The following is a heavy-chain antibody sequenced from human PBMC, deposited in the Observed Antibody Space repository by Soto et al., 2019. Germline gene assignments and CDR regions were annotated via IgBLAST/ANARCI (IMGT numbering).Heavy chain of an antibody. V-gene: IGHV4-34*01. CDR1: GGAFNGYY. Sequence: QVHLQQWGAGLLKPSETLSLTCAVNGGAFNGYYWTWIRQSPGKGLQWIGEINHSGTVDYNPSLKSRVTISIDTSKKQFYLTLTSVTAADTAVYYCARAGAALVRGSIGGFDYWGQGTLVTVSS. CDR2: INHSGTV. J-gene: IGHJ4*02. D-gene: IGHD3-10*01. CDR3: ARAGAALVRGSIGGFDY.